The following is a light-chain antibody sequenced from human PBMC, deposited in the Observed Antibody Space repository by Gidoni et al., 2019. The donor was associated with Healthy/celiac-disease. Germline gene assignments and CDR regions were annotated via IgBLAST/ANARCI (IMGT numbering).Light chain of an antibody. CDR2: WAS. Sequence: DIGMTQAPDYMAVSLGERATINCKSSQSVLYSSNNKNYLAWYQQKPGQPPKLLIYWASTRESGVPDRFSGSGSGTDFTLTISSLQAEDVAVYYCQQYYSTPWTFGQGTKVEIK. V-gene: IGKV4-1*01. CDR1: QSVLYSSNNKNY. CDR3: QQYYSTPWT. J-gene: IGKJ1*01.